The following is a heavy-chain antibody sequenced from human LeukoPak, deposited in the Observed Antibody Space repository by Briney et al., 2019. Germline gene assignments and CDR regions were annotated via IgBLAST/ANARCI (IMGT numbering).Heavy chain of an antibody. CDR3: ARDSVEMATITLGAY. CDR2: IYTSGST. CDR1: GGSISSYY. D-gene: IGHD5-24*01. V-gene: IGHV4-4*07. J-gene: IGHJ4*02. Sequence: SETLSLTCTVSGGSISSYYWSWIRQPAGKGLEWIGRIYTSGSTNYNPSLKSRVTMSVDTSKNQFSLRLSSVTAADTAVYYCARDSVEMATITLGAYWGQGTLVTVSS.